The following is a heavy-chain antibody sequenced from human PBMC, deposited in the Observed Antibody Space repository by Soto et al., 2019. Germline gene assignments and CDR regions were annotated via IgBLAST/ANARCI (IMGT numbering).Heavy chain of an antibody. Sequence: QVQLVQSGAEVKKPGASVRVSCKASGYTFTNYAMHWVRQAPGQRHEWMGWINVGNGNTEYSQKFQGRVTISRDTPATTAYMELSSLTSEDTAVYYCAKEGHSSGWSFFDYWGQGTLVTVSS. J-gene: IGHJ4*02. CDR1: GYTFTNYA. CDR2: INVGNGNT. V-gene: IGHV1-3*01. CDR3: AKEGHSSGWSFFDY. D-gene: IGHD6-19*01.